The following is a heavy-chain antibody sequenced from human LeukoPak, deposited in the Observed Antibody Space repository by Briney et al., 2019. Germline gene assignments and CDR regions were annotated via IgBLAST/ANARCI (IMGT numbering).Heavy chain of an antibody. CDR2: ISSSSSYI. CDR1: GFTFSSYS. Sequence: GGSLRLSCAASGFTFSSYSMNWVRQAPGKGLEWVSSISSSSSYIYYADSVEGRFTISRDNAKNSLYLQMNSLRAEDTAVYYCARLGYSYGGAYVGYWGQGTLVTVSS. CDR3: ARLGYSYGGAYVGY. V-gene: IGHV3-21*01. D-gene: IGHD5-18*01. J-gene: IGHJ4*02.